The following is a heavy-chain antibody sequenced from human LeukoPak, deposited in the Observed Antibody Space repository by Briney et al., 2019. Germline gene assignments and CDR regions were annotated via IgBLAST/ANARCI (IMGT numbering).Heavy chain of an antibody. CDR1: GYTFTSYA. CDR3: AREPKEYSSSSEIDY. V-gene: IGHV7-4-1*02. D-gene: IGHD6-6*01. Sequence: ASVKVSCKASGYTFTSYAMNWVRQAPGQGLEWMGWINTNTGNPTYAQGFTGRFVFSLDTSVSTAYLQISSLKAEDTAVYYCAREPKEYSSSSEIDYWGQGTLVAVSS. J-gene: IGHJ4*02. CDR2: INTNTGNP.